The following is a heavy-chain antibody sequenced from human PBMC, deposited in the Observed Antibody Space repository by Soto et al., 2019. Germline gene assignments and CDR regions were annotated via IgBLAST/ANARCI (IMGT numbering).Heavy chain of an antibody. CDR3: ARGGTSGWLKGAYDV. V-gene: IGHV1-69*01. D-gene: IGHD6-13*01. CDR2: FIPMFGIP. CDR1: GGTLNKHA. J-gene: IGHJ3*01. Sequence: QVQLVQSGAEVQKPGSSVKVSCKASGGTLNKHAITWVRRAPGQGLEWLGGFIPMFGIPNYPQKFQGRVTITADDSTNTSHMELHSLTSDDTAVYYCARGGTSGWLKGAYDVWGQGTMVTVSS.